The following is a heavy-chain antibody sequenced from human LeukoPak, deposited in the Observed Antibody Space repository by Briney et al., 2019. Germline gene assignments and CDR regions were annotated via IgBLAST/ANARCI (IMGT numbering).Heavy chain of an antibody. Sequence: GALVKVSCKASGGTFSSYAISWVRQAPGQGLEWMGRIIPIFGTANYAQKFQGRVTITADKSTSTAYMELSSLRSEDTAVYYCARGSGTTTSTFDYWGQGTLVTVSS. CDR1: GGTFSSYA. J-gene: IGHJ4*02. CDR2: IIPIFGTA. CDR3: ARGSGTTTSTFDY. V-gene: IGHV1-69*06. D-gene: IGHD4-17*01.